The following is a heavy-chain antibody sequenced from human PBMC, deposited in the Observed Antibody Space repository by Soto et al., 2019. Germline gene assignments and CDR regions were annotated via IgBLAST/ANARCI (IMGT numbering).Heavy chain of an antibody. CDR1: GGTFSSYA. D-gene: IGHD2-15*01. V-gene: IGHV1-69*01. CDR2: IIPIFGTA. J-gene: IGHJ6*02. CDR3: ARTVVVAAPHPFSYGMDV. Sequence: QVQLVQSGAEVKKPGSSVKVSCKASGGTFSSYAISWVRQAPGQGLEWMGGIIPIFGTANYAQKFQGRVTITADESTSTAYVELSSLRSEDTAVYYCARTVVVAAPHPFSYGMDVWGQGTTVTVSS.